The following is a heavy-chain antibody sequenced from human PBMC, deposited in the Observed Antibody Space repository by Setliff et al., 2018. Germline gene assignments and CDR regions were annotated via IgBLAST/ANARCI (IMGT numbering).Heavy chain of an antibody. V-gene: IGHV4-4*07. Sequence: PSETLSLTCTVSGGSISSYYWSWIRQPAGKGLERIGHIYIDGSANYNPSLKSRVTMSIDTSKNQFSLKLNSVTAADMAVYYCARDRGGDWIYYFDYWGQGTLVTVSS. D-gene: IGHD2-21*02. J-gene: IGHJ4*02. CDR1: GGSISSYY. CDR2: IYIDGSA. CDR3: ARDRGGDWIYYFDY.